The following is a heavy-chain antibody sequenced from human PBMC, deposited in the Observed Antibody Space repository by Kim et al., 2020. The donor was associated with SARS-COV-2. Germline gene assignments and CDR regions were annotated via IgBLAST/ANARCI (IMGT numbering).Heavy chain of an antibody. Sequence: GGSLRLSCVASGFTFSTYTMSWVRQAPGKGLEWVSGISGRGGSTYYADSVKGRFTISRDNSKNTLYLQMNSLRAEDTAVYSCAKDRGASGYYFDYWGQGTLVTVSS. J-gene: IGHJ4*02. CDR1: GFTFSTYT. CDR2: ISGRGGST. V-gene: IGHV3-23*01. CDR3: AKDRGASGYYFDY. D-gene: IGHD3-10*01.